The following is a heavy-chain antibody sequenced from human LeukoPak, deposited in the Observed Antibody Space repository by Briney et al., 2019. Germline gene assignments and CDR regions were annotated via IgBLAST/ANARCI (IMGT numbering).Heavy chain of an antibody. V-gene: IGHV4-59*11. CDR2: ISDSGST. CDR3: ARVNSSWYYFDY. J-gene: IGHJ4*02. Sequence: SETLSLTCVVSGGSLSTHHWSWIRQSPGRGLEWIGYISDSGSTNYNPSLKSRVTISVDTSKNQFSLKLSSVTAADTAVYYCARVNSSWYYFDYWGQGTLVTVSS. D-gene: IGHD6-13*01. CDR1: GGSLSTHH.